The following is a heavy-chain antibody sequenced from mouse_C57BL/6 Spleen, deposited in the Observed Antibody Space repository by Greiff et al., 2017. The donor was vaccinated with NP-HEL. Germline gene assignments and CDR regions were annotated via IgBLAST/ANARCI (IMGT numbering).Heavy chain of an antibody. CDR1: GFSLTSYG. CDR3: ASPYYYGSSPYWYFDV. D-gene: IGHD1-1*01. V-gene: IGHV2-2*01. Sequence: VKLMESGPGLVQPSQSLSITCTVSGFSLTSYGVHWVRQSPGKGLEWLGVIWSGGSTDYNAAFISRLSISKDNSKSQVFFKMNSLQADDTAIYYCASPYYYGSSPYWYFDVWGTGTTVTVSS. CDR2: IWSGGST. J-gene: IGHJ1*03.